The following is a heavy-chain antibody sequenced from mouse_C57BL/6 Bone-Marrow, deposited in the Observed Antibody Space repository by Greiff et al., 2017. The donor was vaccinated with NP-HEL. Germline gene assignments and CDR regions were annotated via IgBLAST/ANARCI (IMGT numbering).Heavy chain of an antibody. D-gene: IGHD2-9*01. Sequence: VQLQQSGGGLVQPGGSLKLSCAASGFTFSDYGMAWVRQAPRKGPEWVAFISNLAYSIYYADTVTGRFTISRENAKNTLYLEMSSLRSEDTAMYYCAIVAFYGYGFDYWGQGTTLTVSS. V-gene: IGHV5-15*01. CDR3: AIVAFYGYGFDY. CDR1: GFTFSDYG. J-gene: IGHJ2*01. CDR2: ISNLAYSI.